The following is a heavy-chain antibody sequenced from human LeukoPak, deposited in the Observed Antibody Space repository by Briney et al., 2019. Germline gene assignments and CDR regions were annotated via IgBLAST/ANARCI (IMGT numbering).Heavy chain of an antibody. Sequence: PSETLSLTCTVSDGSITNYAWSWVQQPPGKGLEFVGPVHYSGTANYNPDLRSRVTISIDTSKKHFFLKLKSVTDADTAVYYCAKCYGDFRVEGRYFHSWGQGTLVTVSS. J-gene: IGHJ4*02. CDR3: AKCYGDFRVEGRYFHS. D-gene: IGHD4-17*01. V-gene: IGHV4-59*01. CDR1: DGSITNYA. CDR2: VHYSGTA.